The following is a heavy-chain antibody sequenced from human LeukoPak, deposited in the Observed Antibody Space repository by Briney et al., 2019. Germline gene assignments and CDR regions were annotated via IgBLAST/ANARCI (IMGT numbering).Heavy chain of an antibody. J-gene: IGHJ4*02. V-gene: IGHV3-74*01. CDR2: INSDGSST. CDR3: AKDLDASGTYSADH. D-gene: IGHD3-10*01. CDR1: GFTFSSYW. Sequence: GSLRLSCAASGFTFSSYWMHWVRQAPGKGLVWVSRINSDGSSTSYADSVKGRFTISRDNAKNTLYLQMNSLSAEDTAIYYCAKDLDASGTYSADHWGQGTLVTVSS.